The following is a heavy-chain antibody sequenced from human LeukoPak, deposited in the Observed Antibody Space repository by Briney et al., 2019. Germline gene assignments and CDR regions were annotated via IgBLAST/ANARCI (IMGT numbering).Heavy chain of an antibody. CDR3: ASTLSSRITIDPHDAFAI. CDR1: GFTFSNYA. V-gene: IGHV3-23*01. Sequence: PGGSLRLSCAASGFTFSNYAMNWVRQAPGKGLEWVSAISGSGGSTYYADSVKGRFTISRDNSKNTLYLQMDSLRAEETAVYHSASTLSSRITIDPHDAFAIWGQGTMVTVSS. J-gene: IGHJ3*02. D-gene: IGHD3-3*01. CDR2: ISGSGGST.